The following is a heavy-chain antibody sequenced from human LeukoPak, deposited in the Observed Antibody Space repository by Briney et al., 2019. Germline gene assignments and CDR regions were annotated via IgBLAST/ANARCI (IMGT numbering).Heavy chain of an antibody. CDR2: ISYDGSSK. D-gene: IGHD3-22*01. J-gene: IGHJ4*02. CDR1: GFPFSSYG. V-gene: IGHV3-30*18. CDR3: AKLPSTYYYDSSGYSFDC. Sequence: AGSLRLSCAASGFPFSSYGIHWVRQAPGKGLEWVAVISYDGSSKYYADSVKGRFSISRDNSKNTLYLQMNSLRAEDTAVYYCAKLPSTYYYDSSGYSFDCWGQGTLVTVSS.